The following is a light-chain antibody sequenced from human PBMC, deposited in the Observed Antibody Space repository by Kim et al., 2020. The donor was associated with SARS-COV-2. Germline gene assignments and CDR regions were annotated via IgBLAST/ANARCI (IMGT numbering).Light chain of an antibody. Sequence: QSALTQPASVAGSPGQSITISCTGTINDVGSYEYVSWYQQHPGRAPKLIIYDVRKRPSGVSNRFSASKSGNTASLTISALQAEDEADYFCNSYTSVATWVFGGGTQLTVL. J-gene: IGLJ3*02. CDR1: INDVGSYEY. CDR3: NSYTSVATWV. CDR2: DVR. V-gene: IGLV2-14*03.